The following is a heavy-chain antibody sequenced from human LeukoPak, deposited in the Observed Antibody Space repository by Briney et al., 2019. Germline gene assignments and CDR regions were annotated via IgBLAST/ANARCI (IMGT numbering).Heavy chain of an antibody. V-gene: IGHV1-2*02. CDR2: INPNSGGT. CDR3: ARASCDSGSYYGY. Sequence: ASVKVSCKASGYTFTGYYMHWVRQAPGQGLEWMGWINPNSGGTNYAQKFQGRVTMTRDTSISTAYMELSRLRSDDTAVYYCARASCDSGSYYGYWGQGTLVTVSS. D-gene: IGHD1-26*01. CDR1: GYTFTGYY. J-gene: IGHJ4*02.